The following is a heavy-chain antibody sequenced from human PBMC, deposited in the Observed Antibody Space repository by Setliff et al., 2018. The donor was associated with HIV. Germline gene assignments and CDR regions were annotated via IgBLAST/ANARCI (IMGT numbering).Heavy chain of an antibody. CDR3: ARRGTIWHGVDYHYMDV. V-gene: IGHV4-59*08. CDR2: IFFTGTT. CDR1: GFTFSDHY. D-gene: IGHD2-15*01. Sequence: SGFTFSDHYMDWVRQAPGKGLEWIGFIFFTGTTNYNPSLKSRVTISVDTSKNQFSLNLTSVTAADTAVYYCARRGTIWHGVDYHYMDVWGKGTTVTVSS. J-gene: IGHJ6*03.